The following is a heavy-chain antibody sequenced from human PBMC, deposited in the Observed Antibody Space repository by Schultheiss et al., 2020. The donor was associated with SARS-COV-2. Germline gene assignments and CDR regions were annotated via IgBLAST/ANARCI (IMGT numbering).Heavy chain of an antibody. V-gene: IGHV1-2*02. CDR2: INPNSGGT. J-gene: IGHJ6*03. Sequence: ASVKVSCKASGYTFTGYYMHWVRQAPGQGLEWMGWINPNSGGTNYAQKFQGRVTMTRDTSISTAYMELSRLRSDDTAVYYCARAGGGSRRYYYYYYYMDVWGKGTTVTVSS. CDR1: GYTFTGYY. D-gene: IGHD6-13*01. CDR3: ARAGGGSRRYYYYYYYMDV.